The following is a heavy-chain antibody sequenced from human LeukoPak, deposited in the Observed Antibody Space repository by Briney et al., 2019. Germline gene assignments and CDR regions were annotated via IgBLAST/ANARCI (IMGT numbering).Heavy chain of an antibody. J-gene: IGHJ4*02. V-gene: IGHV3-33*06. CDR3: AKDNDLWNSHHRGRGLDY. D-gene: IGHD3-3*01. CDR2: IWYDGSNK. Sequence: PGGSLRLSCAASVYSFNDYAMHWVRQAPDKGLEWVAAIWYDGSNKYYADSVKGRFTISRDNSKSTLYLQTDSLRAEDTAVYYCAKDNDLWNSHHRGRGLDYWGQGTLVTVSS. CDR1: VYSFNDYA.